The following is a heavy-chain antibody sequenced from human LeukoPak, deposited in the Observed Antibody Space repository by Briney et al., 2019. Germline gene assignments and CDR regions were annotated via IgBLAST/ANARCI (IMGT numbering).Heavy chain of an antibody. CDR3: ARDAQDYFDSTTSFDY. CDR1: GFTFRAYA. CDR2: ISYDGSRT. V-gene: IGHV3-30*04. Sequence: GGSLRLSCAASGFTFRAYAMHWVRQAPGQGLEWVAVISYDGSRTYTADSVKGRITISRDNSEDTVYLHMNILRPEDTAVYYCARDAQDYFDSTTSFDYWGQGTPLIVSS. J-gene: IGHJ4*02. D-gene: IGHD2/OR15-2a*01.